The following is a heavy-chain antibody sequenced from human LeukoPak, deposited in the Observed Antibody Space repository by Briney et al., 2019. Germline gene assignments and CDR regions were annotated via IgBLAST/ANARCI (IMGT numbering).Heavy chain of an antibody. CDR2: IYYSGST. V-gene: IGHV4-59*08. D-gene: IGHD4-23*01. Sequence: SETLSLTCTVSGGSISSYYWSWIRQPPGKGLEWIGYIYYSGSTNYNPSLKSRVTISVDTSKNQFSLKLSSVTAADTAVYYCARAVVTLVRAFDIWGQGTMVTVSS. CDR1: GGSISSYY. J-gene: IGHJ3*02. CDR3: ARAVVTLVRAFDI.